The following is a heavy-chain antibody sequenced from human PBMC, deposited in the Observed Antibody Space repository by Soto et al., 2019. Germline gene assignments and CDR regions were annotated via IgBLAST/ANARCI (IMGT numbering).Heavy chain of an antibody. Sequence: QLQLQESGPGLVKPSETLSLTCTVSDGSISSYYWSWIRQPPGKGLEWIGYVYSNGDTSFNPSLKRRVTISVDTSRNRFSLRLNSVTAADTAVYYCARRITGDPRFDLWGRGTLVTVSS. J-gene: IGHJ2*01. CDR3: ARRITGDPRFDL. V-gene: IGHV4-59*12. CDR1: DGSISSYY. D-gene: IGHD1-20*01. CDR2: VYSNGDT.